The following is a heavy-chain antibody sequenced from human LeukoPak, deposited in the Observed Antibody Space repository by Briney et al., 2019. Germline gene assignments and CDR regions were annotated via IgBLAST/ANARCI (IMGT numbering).Heavy chain of an antibody. V-gene: IGHV4-59*01. CDR1: GGSISNYY. CDR3: ARVESGYSYGPFDY. D-gene: IGHD5-18*01. CDR2: IYYSGST. Sequence: PSETLSLTCTVSGGSISNYYWTWMRQPPGKRVEWVGYIYYSGSTNYNPSLKSRVTISVDTSKNQSSLKLRSVTAADPAVYYCARVESGYSYGPFDYWGQGTLVTVSS. J-gene: IGHJ4*02.